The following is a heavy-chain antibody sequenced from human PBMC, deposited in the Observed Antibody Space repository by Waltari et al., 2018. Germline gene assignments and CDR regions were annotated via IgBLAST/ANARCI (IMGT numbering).Heavy chain of an antibody. CDR1: GASVTTPNL. V-gene: IGHV4-4*02. CDR2: VLSTGKT. J-gene: IGHJ5*02. CDR3: ARDRGRGLYLDA. D-gene: IGHD2-15*01. Sequence: QLQLQESGPGLVKPSGTLSLSCAVSGASVTTPNLWSWVRQSPQRGLEWIGQVLSTGKTNYSPSFASRVTMSLDASNNQFSLKVTSATAADTAVYYCARDRGRGLYLDAWGPGTLVTVSP.